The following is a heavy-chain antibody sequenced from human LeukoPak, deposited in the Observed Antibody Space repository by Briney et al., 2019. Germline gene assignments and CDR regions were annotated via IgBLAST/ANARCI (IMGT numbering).Heavy chain of an antibody. CDR2: IYPGDSDT. CDR3: ARVPYYDSSGYHFDN. CDR1: GYSFTSHW. Sequence: GESLKISCKGSGYSFTSHWIGWVRQMPGKGLEWVGIIYPGDSDTRYSPSFQGQVTISADKSISTAYLQWRSLKASDTAMYYYARVPYYDSSGYHFDNWGQGTLVTVSS. J-gene: IGHJ4*02. D-gene: IGHD3-22*01. V-gene: IGHV5-51*01.